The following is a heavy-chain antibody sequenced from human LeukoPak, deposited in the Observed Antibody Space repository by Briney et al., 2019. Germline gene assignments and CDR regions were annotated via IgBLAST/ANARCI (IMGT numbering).Heavy chain of an antibody. D-gene: IGHD3-16*02. J-gene: IGHJ4*02. V-gene: IGHV7-4-1*02. CDR1: GYTFTNYA. CDR2: IHPSTGNP. CDR3: ARAFQSLGGLSLPDY. Sequence: ASVKVSCKASGYTFTNYAMNWVRQAPGQGLEWMGWIHPSTGNPTYAQGLTGRFVFSLDTSVSTTYLQISSLKAEDTAVYYCARAFQSLGGLSLPDYWGQGTLVTVSS.